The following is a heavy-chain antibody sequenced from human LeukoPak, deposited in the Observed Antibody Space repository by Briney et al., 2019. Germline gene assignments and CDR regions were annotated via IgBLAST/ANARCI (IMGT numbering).Heavy chain of an antibody. CDR2: IRSKANSYAT. CDR1: GFTFSGSA. J-gene: IGHJ5*02. V-gene: IGHV3-73*01. CDR3: TRLFAGNWFDP. Sequence: GGSLRLSCAASGFTFSGSAMHWVRQASGKGLEWVGRIRSKANSYATAYAASVEGRFTISRDDSKNTAYLQMNSLKTEDTAVYYCTRLFAGNWFDPWGQGTLVTVSS.